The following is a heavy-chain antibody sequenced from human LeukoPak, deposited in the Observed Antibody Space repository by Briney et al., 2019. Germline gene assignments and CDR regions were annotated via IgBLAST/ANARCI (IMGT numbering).Heavy chain of an antibody. V-gene: IGHV3-21*01. CDR3: ARGASRYYYDSSGSPD. CDR1: GFTFSSYS. D-gene: IGHD3-22*01. CDR2: ISSSSSYI. J-gene: IGHJ4*02. Sequence: GGSLRLSCAASGFTFSSYSMNWVRQAPGKGLEWVSSISSSSSYIYYADSVKGRFTISRDNAKNSLYLQMNSLRAEDTAVYYCARGASRYYYDSSGSPDWGQGTLVTVSS.